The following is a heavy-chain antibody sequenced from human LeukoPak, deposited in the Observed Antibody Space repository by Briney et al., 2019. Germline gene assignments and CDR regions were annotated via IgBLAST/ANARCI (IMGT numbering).Heavy chain of an antibody. J-gene: IGHJ4*02. D-gene: IGHD3-22*01. CDR3: ARVAYYYDSSGYSRPFNY. V-gene: IGHV1-69*13. Sequence: SVKVSCKASGGTFSSYAISWVRQAPGQGLEWMGGIIPIFGTANYAQKFQGRVTITADESTSTAYMELSSLRSEDTAVYYCARVAYYYDSSGYSRPFNYWGQGTLVTVSS. CDR1: GGTFSSYA. CDR2: IIPIFGTA.